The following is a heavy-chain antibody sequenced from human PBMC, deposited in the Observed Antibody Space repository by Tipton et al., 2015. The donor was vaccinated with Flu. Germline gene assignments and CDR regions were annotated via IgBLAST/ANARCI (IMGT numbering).Heavy chain of an antibody. V-gene: IGHV1-2*02. Sequence: QLVQSGAEVKKPGASVRVSCKASGYTFSGYYIHWVRLAPGKGLEWMGWVNPNSGVTNFAQSFQGRVAMTRDTSIRTTYMELTRLTSDDTAVYYCARLSRGLYCGGDGYSPGVDVGGQGTTVTVSS. D-gene: IGHD2-21*02. CDR2: VNPNSGVT. CDR1: GYTFSGYY. J-gene: IGHJ6*02. CDR3: ARLSRGLYCGGDGYSPGVDV.